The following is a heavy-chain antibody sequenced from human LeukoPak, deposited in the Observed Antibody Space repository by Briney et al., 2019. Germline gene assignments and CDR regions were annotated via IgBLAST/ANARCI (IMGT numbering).Heavy chain of an antibody. CDR2: ISGSGGST. CDR3: AKVLGVGVVIQHDAFDI. CDR1: GFTFSSYA. D-gene: IGHD3-3*01. V-gene: IGHV3-23*01. Sequence: GGSLRLSCAASGFTFSSYAMSWVRQAPGKGQEWVSAISGSGGSTYYADSVKGRFTISRDNSKNTLYLQMNSLRAEDTAVYYCAKVLGVGVVIQHDAFDIWGQGTMVTVSS. J-gene: IGHJ3*02.